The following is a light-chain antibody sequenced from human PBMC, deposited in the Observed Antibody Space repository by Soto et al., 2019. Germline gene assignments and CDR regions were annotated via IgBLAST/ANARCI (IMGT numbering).Light chain of an antibody. J-gene: IGKJ3*01. CDR3: QKDNSASPFT. CDR2: AAS. V-gene: IGKV1-27*01. Sequence: DIQMTQSPSSLSASVGDRVTITCRASQGISNYLAWYQQKPGKVPKLLIYAASTLQSGVPTRFSGSGSGTDFTITISSLQPEDVATYYCQKDNSASPFTFGPGTKVDIK. CDR1: QGISNY.